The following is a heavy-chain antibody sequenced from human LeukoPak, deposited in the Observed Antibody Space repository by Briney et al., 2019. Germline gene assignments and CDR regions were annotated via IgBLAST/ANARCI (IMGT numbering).Heavy chain of an antibody. CDR2: ISGSGGST. D-gene: IGHD3-22*01. CDR3: AKLPVTMIVVVGPHWYFDL. J-gene: IGHJ2*01. Sequence: PGGSLRLSCAASGFTFSSYAMSWVRQAPGKGLEWVSAISGSGGSTYYADSVKGRFTISRDNSKNTLYLQMNSLRAEDTAVYYCAKLPVTMIVVVGPHWYFDLWGRGTLVTVSS. CDR1: GFTFSSYA. V-gene: IGHV3-23*01.